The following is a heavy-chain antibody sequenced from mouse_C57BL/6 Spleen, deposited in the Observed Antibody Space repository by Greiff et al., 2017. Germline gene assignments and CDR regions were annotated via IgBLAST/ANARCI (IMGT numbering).Heavy chain of an antibody. V-gene: IGHV14-1*02. D-gene: IGHD1-1*01. CDR1: GYNFTSYS. J-gene: IGHJ4*01. CDR2: IDPANGYT. Sequence: EVQLQQSGAELVRPGASVKLSCKASGYNFTSYSMHWVKQRPGQGLEWIGRIDPANGYTKYNQKFKGKATLTADKSSNTAYMQLSSLTSEDTAVYSCARYGNRGYNCAMDDWGKGTSVTVYS. CDR3: ARYGNRGYNCAMDD.